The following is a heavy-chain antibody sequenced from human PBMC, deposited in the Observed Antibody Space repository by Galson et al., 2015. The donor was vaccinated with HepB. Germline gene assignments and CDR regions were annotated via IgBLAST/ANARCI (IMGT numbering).Heavy chain of an antibody. CDR1: GFAFSTYY. D-gene: IGHD2-2*03. CDR2: IDPSTSNI. CDR3: VRHGYCSRTTCSDAFDI. Sequence: SLRLSCAASGFAFSTYYMNWVRQAPGKGLEWVSSIDPSTSNIFYADSVKGRFTTSRDNAKTSLYLQMNSLRAEDTAVYYCVRHGYCSRTTCSDAFDIWGQGTTVSVSS. V-gene: IGHV3-21*01. J-gene: IGHJ3*02.